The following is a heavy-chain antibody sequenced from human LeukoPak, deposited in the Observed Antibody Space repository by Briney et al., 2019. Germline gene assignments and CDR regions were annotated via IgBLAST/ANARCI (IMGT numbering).Heavy chain of an antibody. CDR3: ADESAAGFDH. V-gene: IGHV3-23*01. CDR1: GFTFSSYA. CDR2: ISGSGGNT. Sequence: GGSLRLSYAASGFTFSSYAMSWVRQAPGRGLEWVSVISGSGGNTYYADSVKGRFTISRDNSKNTLYLQIYSLRVEDTAVYYCADESAAGFDHWGQGTLVSVSS. D-gene: IGHD1-14*01. J-gene: IGHJ4*02.